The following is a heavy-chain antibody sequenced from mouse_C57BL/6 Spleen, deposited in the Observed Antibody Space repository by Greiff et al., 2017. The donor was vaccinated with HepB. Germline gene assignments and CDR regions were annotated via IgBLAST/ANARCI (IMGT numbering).Heavy chain of an antibody. J-gene: IGHJ1*03. CDR2: ISYDGSN. CDR3: ARAGYYGSSGDWYFDV. V-gene: IGHV3-6*01. CDR1: GYSITSGYY. Sequence: EVQLQESGPGLVKPSQSLSLTCSVTGYSITSGYYWNWIRQFPGNKLEWMGYISYDGSNNYNPSLKNRISITRDTSKNQFFLKLNSVTTEDTATYYCARAGYYGSSGDWYFDVWGTGTTVTVSS. D-gene: IGHD1-1*01.